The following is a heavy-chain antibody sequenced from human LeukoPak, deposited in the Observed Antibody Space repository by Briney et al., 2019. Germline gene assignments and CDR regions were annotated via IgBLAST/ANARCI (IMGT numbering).Heavy chain of an antibody. J-gene: IGHJ6*03. Sequence: SETLSLTCTVSNGSMSPYYWSWIRQFPGKGLEWIAYIFYNGNTKYNPSLWSRVTISIDTSRNQVFLNLNSVTAADTAVYYCARGGYYYLDVWGKGTTVTVSS. V-gene: IGHV4-59*01. CDR2: IFYNGNT. CDR1: NGSMSPYY. CDR3: ARGGYYYLDV.